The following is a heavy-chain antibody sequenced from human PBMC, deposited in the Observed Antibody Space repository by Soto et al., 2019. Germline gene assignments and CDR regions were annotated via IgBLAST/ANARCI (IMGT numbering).Heavy chain of an antibody. V-gene: IGHV3-23*01. CDR3: ANPQTREGYMIDY. CDR1: GFTFSVYA. Sequence: PGGSLRLSFAACGFTFSVYAMSWVRQAPGKGLEWVSAISGDGGTTYYADSVKGRFTISRDNSKNTLFLQMNSLRAEDTAVYYSANPQTREGYMIDYWGQGTLVTVSS. CDR2: ISGDGGTT. J-gene: IGHJ4*02. D-gene: IGHD5-12*01.